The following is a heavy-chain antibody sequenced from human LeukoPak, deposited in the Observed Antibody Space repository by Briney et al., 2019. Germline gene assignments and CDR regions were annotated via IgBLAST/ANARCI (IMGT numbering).Heavy chain of an antibody. V-gene: IGHV3-33*08. CDR2: IWYDGSNK. D-gene: IGHD2/OR15-2a*01. Sequence: GGSLRLSCAASGFTFSSYGMHWVRQAPGKGLEWVAVIWYDGSNKYYADSVKGRFTISRDNSKNTLYLQMNSLRAEDTAVYYCAREGQLRIWAFDIWGQGTMVTVSS. J-gene: IGHJ3*02. CDR3: AREGQLRIWAFDI. CDR1: GFTFSSYG.